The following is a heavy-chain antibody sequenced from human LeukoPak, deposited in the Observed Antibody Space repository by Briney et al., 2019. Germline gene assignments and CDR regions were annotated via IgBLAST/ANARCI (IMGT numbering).Heavy chain of an antibody. Sequence: SETLSLTCSVSGGSINTYYWTWIRLSPGKGLDWIGYIYYSGTTNYNPSLKSRVSMSVDTSRNQFSLRLSFVTAADTAIYYCARGTVQMGMGERFFDFWGQGTLVTVSS. D-gene: IGHD3-16*01. CDR2: IYYSGTT. CDR3: ARGTVQMGMGERFFDF. V-gene: IGHV4-59*01. CDR1: GGSINTYY. J-gene: IGHJ4*02.